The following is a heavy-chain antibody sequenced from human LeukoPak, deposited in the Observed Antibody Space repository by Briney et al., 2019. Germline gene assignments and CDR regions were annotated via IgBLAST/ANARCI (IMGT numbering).Heavy chain of an antibody. V-gene: IGHV1-69*05. CDR3: ASPRTDRSIPARPLGSIYYSYYYMDL. CDR1: GYIFTTYA. J-gene: IGHJ6*03. D-gene: IGHD6-6*01. CDR2: IIPIFGTA. Sequence: SVKVSCQASGYIFTTYAMSWVRQAPGQGLEWMGGIIPIFGTANYAQKFQGRVTITTDESTSTAYMELSSLRSEDTAVYYCASPRTDRSIPARPLGSIYYSYYYMDLWGKGTTVTVSS.